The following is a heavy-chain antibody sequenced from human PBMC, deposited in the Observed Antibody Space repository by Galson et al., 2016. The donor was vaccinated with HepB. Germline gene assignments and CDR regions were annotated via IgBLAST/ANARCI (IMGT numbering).Heavy chain of an antibody. J-gene: IGHJ4*01. CDR2: VDAANGAT. V-gene: IGHV1-3*01. CDR3: ARDLGTQLWLYSFDY. D-gene: IGHD5-18*01. CDR1: EYTFISRA. Sequence: SVKVSCKASEYTFISRAIHWVRQAPGQRLEWMGWVDAANGATKYSQKFQGRVTITTDTSARVVYMELSSLRSEDTAIYYCARDLGTQLWLYSFDYWGHGSLVTVSS.